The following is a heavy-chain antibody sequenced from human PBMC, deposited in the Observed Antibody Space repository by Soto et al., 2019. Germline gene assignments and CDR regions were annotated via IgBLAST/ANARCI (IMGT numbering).Heavy chain of an antibody. CDR3: ARLHKTPSGHPPMIIVVTLHY. CDR2: VSHSGRS. Sequence: QVQLQESGPGLVKPSETLSLICTVSGASIRSKDWWTWVRQPPGKGLEWIGEVSHSGRSNYNPAYKSRRPISVDKSQNQFSLDLKSVTASDTAVYYCARLHKTPSGHPPMIIVVTLHYGGQGAGVAMSS. CDR1: GASIRSKDW. D-gene: IGHD2-21*02. J-gene: IGHJ4*02. V-gene: IGHV4-4*02.